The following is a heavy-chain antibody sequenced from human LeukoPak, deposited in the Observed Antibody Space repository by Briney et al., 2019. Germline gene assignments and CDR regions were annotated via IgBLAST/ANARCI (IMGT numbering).Heavy chain of an antibody. CDR1: GFTFSSYE. J-gene: IGHJ4*02. V-gene: IGHV3-48*03. D-gene: IGHD4-23*01. CDR2: ISSSGSTI. CDR3: ARGGDYGGNSVVDY. Sequence: GGSLRLSCAASGFTFSSYEMNWVRQAPGKGLEWVSYISSSGSTIYYADSVKGRFTISRDNAKNSLYLQMNGLRAEDTAVYYCARGGDYGGNSVVDYWGQGTLVTVSS.